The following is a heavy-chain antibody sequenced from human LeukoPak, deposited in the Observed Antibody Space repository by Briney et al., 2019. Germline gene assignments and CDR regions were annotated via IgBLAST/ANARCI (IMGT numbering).Heavy chain of an antibody. CDR2: ISGSGSST. J-gene: IGHJ3*01. V-gene: IGHV3-23*01. CDR1: GITFSGSG. Sequence: GGSLRLSCAASGITFSGSGMSWVRQAPGKGLEWVSTISGSGSSTHYADSVKGRFTISRNNPQKMVYLQMDSLTTEDTAVYFCAREGSTVVIHAFDVWGQGTMVTVSS. D-gene: IGHD2-21*01. CDR3: AREGSTVVIHAFDV.